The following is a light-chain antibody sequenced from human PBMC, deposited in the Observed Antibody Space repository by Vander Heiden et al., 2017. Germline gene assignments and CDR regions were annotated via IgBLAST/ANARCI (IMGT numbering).Light chain of an antibody. V-gene: IGKV1-39*01. Sequence: DIHITQSPSSLSASVGDRVTITCRASQSISSYLNWYQQKPGKAPKLLIYAASSLQSGVPSRFSGSGSGTDFTLTISSLQPEDFATYYCQQSYSTPLFGPGTKVDIK. J-gene: IGKJ3*01. CDR1: QSISSY. CDR2: AAS. CDR3: QQSYSTPL.